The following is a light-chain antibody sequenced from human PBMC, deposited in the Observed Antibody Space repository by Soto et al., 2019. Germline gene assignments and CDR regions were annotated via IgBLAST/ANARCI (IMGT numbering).Light chain of an antibody. Sequence: QSVLTQPPPVSAAPGQKVTISCSGSSSNIGNNYVSCYQQLPGTAPKLLIYDNNKRPSGIPDRFSGSKSGTSATLGITGLQTGDEADYYCGTWDSSLSAGVFGTGTKVTVL. J-gene: IGLJ1*01. V-gene: IGLV1-51*01. CDR3: GTWDSSLSAGV. CDR1: SSNIGNNY. CDR2: DNN.